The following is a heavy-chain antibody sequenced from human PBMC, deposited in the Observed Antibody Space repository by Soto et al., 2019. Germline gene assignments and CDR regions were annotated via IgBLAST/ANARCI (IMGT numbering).Heavy chain of an antibody. V-gene: IGHV1-18*01. CDR1: GYTFTSYG. D-gene: IGHD6-19*01. Sequence: ASVKVSCKASGYTFTSYGISWVRQANGQGLEWMGWISAYNGNTNYAQKLQGRVTMTTDTSTSTAYMELRSLRSDDTAVYYCARDMGSGWYRGDAFDIWGQGTMVTVSS. CDR3: ARDMGSGWYRGDAFDI. J-gene: IGHJ3*02. CDR2: ISAYNGNT.